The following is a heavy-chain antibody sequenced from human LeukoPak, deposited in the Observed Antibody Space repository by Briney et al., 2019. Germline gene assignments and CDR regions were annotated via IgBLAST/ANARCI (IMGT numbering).Heavy chain of an antibody. CDR3: ARTYYDFWSGYYDVFDY. J-gene: IGHJ4*02. V-gene: IGHV4-59*08. CDR1: GGSIRSYY. CDR2: IYYSGST. Sequence: SDTLSLPCTVSGGSIRSYYWSWVRQPPGKGPEWIGYIYYSGSTNYNPSLKSRVTISVDTSKNQFSLKLSSVTAADTAVYYCARTYYDFWSGYYDVFDYWGQGTLVTVSS. D-gene: IGHD3-3*01.